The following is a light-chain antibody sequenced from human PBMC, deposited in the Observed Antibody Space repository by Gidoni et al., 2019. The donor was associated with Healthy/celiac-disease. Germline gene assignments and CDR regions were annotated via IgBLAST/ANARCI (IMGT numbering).Light chain of an antibody. CDR2: SAS. CDR3: QQSYSTPLT. J-gene: IGKJ4*01. Sequence: PLTQSPSALSASVGDRVTITCRASQSISSYLNWYQQKPGKAPKLLIYSASSLQSGVPSRFSGSGSGTDFTLTISSLQPEDFATYYCQQSYSTPLTFGGGTKVEIK. V-gene: IGKV1-39*01. CDR1: QSISSY.